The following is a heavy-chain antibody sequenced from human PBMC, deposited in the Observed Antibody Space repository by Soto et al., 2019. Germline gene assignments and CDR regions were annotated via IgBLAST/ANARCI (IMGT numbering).Heavy chain of an antibody. D-gene: IGHD6-13*01. CDR1: GGSISSYY. J-gene: IGHJ4*02. Sequence: SETLSLTCTVSGGSISSYYWSWIRQPPGKGLEWFGYIYYSGSTNYNPSLKSRVTMTRDTSISTAYMELSRLRSDDTAVYYCAREVYDADSSSWYWVPYYFDYWGQGTLVTVSS. CDR3: AREVYDADSSSWYWVPYYFDY. CDR2: IYYSGST. V-gene: IGHV4-59*01.